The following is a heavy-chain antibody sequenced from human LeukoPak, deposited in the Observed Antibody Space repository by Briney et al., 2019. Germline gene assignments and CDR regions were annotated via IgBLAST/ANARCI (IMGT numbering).Heavy chain of an antibody. CDR1: GFTFSSYA. D-gene: IGHD5-12*01. CDR2: VSGDGTST. V-gene: IGHV3-23*01. J-gene: IGHJ5*01. Sequence: GGSLRLSCAASGFTFSSYAMSWVRQAPGKGLEWVSTVSGDGTSTYYADSVKGRFTISRDNSKNTLYLRMNSLRAEDTAVYYCAKRKLRSEFDSWGQGTLVTVSS. CDR3: AKRKLRSEFDS.